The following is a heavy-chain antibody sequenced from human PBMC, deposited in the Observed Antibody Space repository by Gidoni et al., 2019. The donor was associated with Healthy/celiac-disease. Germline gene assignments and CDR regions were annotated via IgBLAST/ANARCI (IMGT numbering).Heavy chain of an antibody. Sequence: EVQLVESGGGLVQPGGSLKLSCAASGFTFSGSAMHWVRQASGKGLEWVGRIRSKANSYATAYAASVKGRFTISRDDSKNTAYLQMNSLKTEDTAVYYCTRTGSSWSDFDYWGQGTLVTVSS. V-gene: IGHV3-73*02. J-gene: IGHJ4*02. CDR3: TRTGSSWSDFDY. CDR1: GFTFSGSA. D-gene: IGHD6-13*01. CDR2: IRSKANSYAT.